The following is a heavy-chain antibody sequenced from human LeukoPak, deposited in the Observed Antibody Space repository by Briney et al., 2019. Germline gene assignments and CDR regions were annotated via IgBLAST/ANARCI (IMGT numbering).Heavy chain of an antibody. CDR3: ARATTTRTRFDY. CDR1: GFTVSSHY. J-gene: IGHJ4*02. CDR2: IYSGGST. V-gene: IGHV3-53*01. Sequence: GGSLRLSCAASGFTVSSHYMSWVRQAPGKGLEWVSVIYSGGSTYYADSVKGRFTISRDNSKNTLYLQMNSLRDEDTAVYFCARATTTRTRFDYWGQGTLVTVSS. D-gene: IGHD4-17*01.